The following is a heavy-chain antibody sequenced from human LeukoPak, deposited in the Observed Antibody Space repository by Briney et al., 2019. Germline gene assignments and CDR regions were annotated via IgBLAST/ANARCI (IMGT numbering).Heavy chain of an antibody. Sequence: GGSLRLSCAASGFTFSSYWMSWVRQAPGKGLEWVANIKQDGSEKYYVDSVKGRFTISRDNAKNSLYLQMNSLRAEDTAVYYCARASVLRFLEFDNWGQGTLVTVSS. D-gene: IGHD3-3*01. CDR1: GFTFSSYW. CDR3: ARASVLRFLEFDN. J-gene: IGHJ4*02. V-gene: IGHV3-7*04. CDR2: IKQDGSEK.